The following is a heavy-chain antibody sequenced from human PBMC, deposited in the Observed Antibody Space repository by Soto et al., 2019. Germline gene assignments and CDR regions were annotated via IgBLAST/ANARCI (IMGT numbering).Heavy chain of an antibody. V-gene: IGHV4-4*02. J-gene: IGHJ4*02. CDR2: IYHIGST. CDR1: GGSISSSNW. D-gene: IGHD6-13*01. CDR3: ASSPKYSSSWHRLGLGY. Sequence: QVQLQESGPGLVKPSGTLSLTCAVSGGSISSSNWWSWVRQPPGKGLEWIGEIYHIGSTNYNPSLKGRVTITVDKPKNHCSLKQSSVTSADTAVYYCASSPKYSSSWHRLGLGYWGQGTLVTVSS.